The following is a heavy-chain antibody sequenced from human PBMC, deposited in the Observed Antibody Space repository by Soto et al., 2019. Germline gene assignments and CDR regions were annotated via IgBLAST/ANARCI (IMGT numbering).Heavy chain of an antibody. J-gene: IGHJ4*02. CDR3: AKDEKLTDY. D-gene: IGHD3-16*01. V-gene: IGHV3-23*01. CDR2: ISGGGGVT. CDR1: GFTFVGCA. Sequence: PGGSLRLSCATSGFTFVGCAMSWVRQTPGKGLEWVSFISGGGGVTYYADSVKGRFTISRDNSRNTLYLQMNSLRVEDTALYYCAKDEKLTDYWGQGALVTVSS.